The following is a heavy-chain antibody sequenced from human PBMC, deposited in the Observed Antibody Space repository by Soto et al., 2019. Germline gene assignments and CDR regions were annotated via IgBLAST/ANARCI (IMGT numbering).Heavy chain of an antibody. Sequence: LRLSCAASGFIFENFGMSWVRQAPGKGLEWISSISGSGFKKYYADSVKGRFTISRDNPKSTVYLELNNLSAEDTAVYHCAKNQGVELVPLATVDWFDPWGQGSVVAVSS. J-gene: IGHJ5*02. CDR2: ISGSGFKK. D-gene: IGHD1-26*01. CDR3: AKNQGVELVPLATVDWFDP. V-gene: IGHV3-23*01. CDR1: GFIFENFG.